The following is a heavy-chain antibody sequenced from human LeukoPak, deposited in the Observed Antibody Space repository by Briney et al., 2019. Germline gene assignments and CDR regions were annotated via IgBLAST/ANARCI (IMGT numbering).Heavy chain of an antibody. D-gene: IGHD6-19*01. CDR1: GYTFTANY. V-gene: IGHV1-2*02. CDR2: INPNSGGT. J-gene: IGHJ4*02. Sequence: GASVKVSCKASGYTFTANYVHWVRQTPGQGLEWMGWINPNSGGTEYAQKFQGRVTMTRDTSTSTVYMELSSLRSEDTAVYYCARGGYSSGWYPRDSGIDYWGQGTLVTVSS. CDR3: ARGGYSSGWYPRDSGIDY.